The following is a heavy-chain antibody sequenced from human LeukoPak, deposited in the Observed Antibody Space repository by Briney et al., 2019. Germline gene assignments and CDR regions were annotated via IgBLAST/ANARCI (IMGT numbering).Heavy chain of an antibody. V-gene: IGHV3-43*02. J-gene: IGHJ4*02. Sequence: GGSLRLSCAASGLTFDDYAMHWVRQAPGKGLEWVSLISGGGGSTYYADSVKGRFTITRDNSKNSLYLQMNSLRTEDTALYYCAKEMAGYSGYALDYWGQGTLVTVSS. D-gene: IGHD5-12*01. CDR1: GLTFDDYA. CDR2: ISGGGGST. CDR3: AKEMAGYSGYALDY.